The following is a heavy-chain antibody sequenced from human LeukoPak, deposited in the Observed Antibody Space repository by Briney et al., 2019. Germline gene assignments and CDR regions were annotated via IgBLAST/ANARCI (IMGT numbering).Heavy chain of an antibody. J-gene: IGHJ4*02. D-gene: IGHD5-18*01. CDR1: GFTFSNAW. V-gene: IGHV3-15*01. Sequence: PGGSLRLSCAASGFTFSNAWMSWVRQAPGKGLEWVGRIKSKTDGGTTDYAAPVKGRFTISRDDSKNTLYLQMNNLKTEDTAVYYCTTDAGIQLWTFDYWGQGTLVTVSS. CDR3: TTDAGIQLWTFDY. CDR2: IKSKTDGGTT.